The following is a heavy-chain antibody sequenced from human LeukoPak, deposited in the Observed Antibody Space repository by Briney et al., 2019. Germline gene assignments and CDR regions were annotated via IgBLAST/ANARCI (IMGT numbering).Heavy chain of an antibody. CDR1: GVIFSSYA. CDR2: ISASGSAT. J-gene: IGHJ4*02. CDR3: AKQLGYCSDGSCYFPY. Sequence: GGSLRLSCAASGVIFSSYAMNWVRQAPGKGLEWVAAISASGSATSYADSVRGRFTISRDNSKSTTYLQMNSLRAEDTAVYYCAKQLGYCSDGSCYFPYWGQGTLVTVSS. V-gene: IGHV3-23*01. D-gene: IGHD2-15*01.